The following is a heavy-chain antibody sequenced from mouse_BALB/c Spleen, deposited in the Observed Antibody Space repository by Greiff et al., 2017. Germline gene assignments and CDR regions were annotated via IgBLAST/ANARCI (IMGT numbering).Heavy chain of an antibody. CDR2: ISCYNGAT. Sequence: LVKPGASVKLSCKASGYSFTGYYMHWVKQSHGKSLEWIGYISCYNGATSYNQKFKGKATFTVDTSSSTAYMQFNSLTSEDSAVYYCARSGSTMITSYAMDYWGQGTSVTVSS. D-gene: IGHD2-4*01. CDR3: ARSGSTMITSYAMDY. J-gene: IGHJ4*01. V-gene: IGHV1S34*01. CDR1: GYSFTGYY.